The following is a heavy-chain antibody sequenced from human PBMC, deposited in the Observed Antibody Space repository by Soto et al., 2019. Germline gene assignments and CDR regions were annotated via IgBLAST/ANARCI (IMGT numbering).Heavy chain of an antibody. V-gene: IGHV3-9*01. Sequence: EAQLVESGGGLVQPGRSLRLSCAASGFTFDDYAMHWVRQAPGKGLEWVSGISWNSGSIGYADSVKGRFTISRDNAKNSLYLQMNSLRAEDTALYYCAKAAAGNRYFDLWGRGTLVTVSS. CDR3: AKAAAGNRYFDL. CDR1: GFTFDDYA. D-gene: IGHD6-13*01. CDR2: ISWNSGSI. J-gene: IGHJ2*01.